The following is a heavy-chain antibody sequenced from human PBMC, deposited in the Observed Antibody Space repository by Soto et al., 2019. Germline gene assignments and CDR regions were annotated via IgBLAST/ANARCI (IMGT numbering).Heavy chain of an antibody. Sequence: GASVKVSCRASGYTLTNYGVTWVRQASGQGLEWLGRVTPYKADTNSAQNLQGRVTMATDTSTNTAYLELRSLRSDDTAVYFCATDGPSNSGKLYASDIWGKGPMVTVSS. J-gene: IGHJ3*02. CDR2: VTPYKADT. CDR3: ATDGPSNSGKLYASDI. CDR1: GYTLTNYG. V-gene: IGHV1-18*04. D-gene: IGHD5-12*01.